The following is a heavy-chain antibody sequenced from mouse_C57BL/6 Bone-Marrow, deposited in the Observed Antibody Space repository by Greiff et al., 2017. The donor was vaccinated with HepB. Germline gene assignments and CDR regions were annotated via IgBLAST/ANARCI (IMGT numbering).Heavy chain of an antibody. CDR3: ARSDTTVVGPPWFAY. J-gene: IGHJ3*01. D-gene: IGHD1-1*01. CDR2: IYPGSGST. Sequence: VQLQQPGAELVKPGASVKMSCKASGYTFTSYWITWVKQRPGQGLEWIGDIYPGSGSTNYNEKFKSKATLTVDTSSSTAYMQLSSLTSEDSAVYYCARSDTTVVGPPWFAYWGQGTLVTVSA. V-gene: IGHV1-55*01. CDR1: GYTFTSYW.